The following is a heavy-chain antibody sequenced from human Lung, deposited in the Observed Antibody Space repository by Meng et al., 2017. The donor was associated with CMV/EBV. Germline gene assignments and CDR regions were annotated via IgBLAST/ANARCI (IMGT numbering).Heavy chain of an antibody. CDR3: ARCLSDYPFFPGRVNYYGMDF. CDR1: GPTFSSYA. CDR2: ISYDGSKK. Sequence: GGSXRPSCAASGPTFSSYAMYWVRQAPGKGPGWVAVISYDGSKKDYADSVKGRFTISRDNSQNTLFLQMESLRAEDTAVYYCARCLSDYPFFPGRVNYYGMDFXGQGXTVTVSS. D-gene: IGHD3-16*01. V-gene: IGHV3-30-3*01. J-gene: IGHJ6*02.